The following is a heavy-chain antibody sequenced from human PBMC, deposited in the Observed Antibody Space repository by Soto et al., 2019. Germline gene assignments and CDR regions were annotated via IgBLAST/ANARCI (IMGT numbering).Heavy chain of an antibody. CDR1: GYTFTSYA. Sequence: GASVKVSCKASGYTFTSYAISWVRQAPGQGLEWMGGIIPIFGTANYAQKFQGRVTITADESTSTAYMELSSLRSEDTAVYYCARDHDLGYCSGGSCYQFDPWGQGTLVTVSS. CDR2: IIPIFGTA. CDR3: ARDHDLGYCSGGSCYQFDP. V-gene: IGHV1-69*13. D-gene: IGHD2-15*01. J-gene: IGHJ5*02.